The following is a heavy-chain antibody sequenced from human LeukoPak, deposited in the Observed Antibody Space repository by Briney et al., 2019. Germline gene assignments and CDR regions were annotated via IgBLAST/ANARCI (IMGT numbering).Heavy chain of an antibody. D-gene: IGHD2-2*01. V-gene: IGHV4-34*01. CDR3: ARRPGYYYYMDV. Sequence: PSEPLSLTCAVSGGSFSGYYWSWIRQPPGKGLEWIGEINHSGSTNYNPSLKSRVTISVDTSKDQFSLKLSSVTAADTAVYYCARRPGYYYYMDVWGKGTTVTVSS. CDR1: GGSFSGYY. CDR2: INHSGST. J-gene: IGHJ6*03.